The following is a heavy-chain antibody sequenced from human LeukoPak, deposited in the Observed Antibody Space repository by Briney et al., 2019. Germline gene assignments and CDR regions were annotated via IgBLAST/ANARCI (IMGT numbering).Heavy chain of an antibody. D-gene: IGHD2-21*01. CDR3: ARMAPTVARGMDV. CDR1: GFTFSSSW. V-gene: IGHV3-74*01. J-gene: IGHJ6*02. CDR2: INSDGSST. Sequence: GGSLRLSCAASGFTFSSSWMHWVRQAPGKGLVWVSRINSDGSSTNYADSVKGRFTISRDNAKNTLYLQMNSLRAEDTAVYYCARMAPTVARGMDVWGQGTTVTVSS.